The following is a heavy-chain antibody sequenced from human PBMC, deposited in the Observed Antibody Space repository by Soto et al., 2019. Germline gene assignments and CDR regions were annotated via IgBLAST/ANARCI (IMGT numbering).Heavy chain of an antibody. CDR1: GGTFSSYA. CDR2: IIPIFGTA. CDR3: ARDSYCGGDCYFNYYYYGMDV. D-gene: IGHD2-21*02. V-gene: IGHV1-69*13. J-gene: IGHJ6*02. Sequence: SVKVSCKASGGTFSSYAISWVRQAPGQGLEWMGGIIPIFGTANYAQKFQGRVTITADESTSTAYMELSSLRSEDTAVYYCARDSYCGGDCYFNYYYYGMDVWGQETTVTVSS.